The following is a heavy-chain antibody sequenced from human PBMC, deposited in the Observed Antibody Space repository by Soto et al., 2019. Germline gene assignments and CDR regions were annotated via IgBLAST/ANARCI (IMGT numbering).Heavy chain of an antibody. J-gene: IGHJ4*02. CDR3: ARVAAAGTGSRYFDY. Sequence: QVQLVQSGAEVKKPGASVKVSCKASGYTFTSYYMHWVRQAPGQGLEWMGIINPSGGSTSYAQKFQGRVTMTRDTSTCTVYMELSSLRSEDTAVYYCARVAAAGTGSRYFDYWGQGTLVTVSS. D-gene: IGHD6-13*01. V-gene: IGHV1-46*01. CDR1: GYTFTSYY. CDR2: INPSGGST.